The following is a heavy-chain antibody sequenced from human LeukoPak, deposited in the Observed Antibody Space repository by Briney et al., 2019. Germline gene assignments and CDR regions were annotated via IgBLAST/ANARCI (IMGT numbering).Heavy chain of an antibody. Sequence: SQTLSLTCTVSGGSISSGDYYWSWIRQPPGKGLEWIGYIYYSGSTYYNPSLKSRVTISVDTSKNQFSLKLSSATAADTAVYYCARAKKEYCSSTSCYKDDYWGQGTLVTVSS. D-gene: IGHD2-2*02. J-gene: IGHJ4*02. V-gene: IGHV4-30-4*08. CDR1: GGSISSGDYY. CDR2: IYYSGST. CDR3: ARAKKEYCSSTSCYKDDY.